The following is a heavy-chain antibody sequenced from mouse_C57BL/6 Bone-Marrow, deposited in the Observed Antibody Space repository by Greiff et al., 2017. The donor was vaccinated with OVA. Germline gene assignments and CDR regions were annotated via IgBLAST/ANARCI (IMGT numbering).Heavy chain of an antibody. D-gene: IGHD1-1*01. CDR1: GFTFSSYA. J-gene: IGHJ1*03. CDR3: ARDKSSHWYFDV. V-gene: IGHV5-4*01. CDR2: ISDGGRYT. Sequence: EVQRVESGGGLVKPGGSLKLSCAASGFTFSSYAMSWVRQTPEKRLEWVATISDGGRYTYYPDNVKGRFTISRDNAKNNLYLQMSHLKSEDTAMYYCARDKSSHWYFDVWGTGTTVTVSS.